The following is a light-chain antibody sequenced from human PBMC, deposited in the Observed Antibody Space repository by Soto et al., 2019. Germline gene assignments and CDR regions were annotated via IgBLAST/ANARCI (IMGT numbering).Light chain of an antibody. V-gene: IGLV2-14*01. CDR3: SSYTSSSTAV. CDR2: DVS. CDR1: SSDVGGYNY. J-gene: IGLJ2*01. Sequence: QSALTQPASVSGSPGRSITISCTGTSSDVGGYNYVSWYQQHPGKAPKLMIYDVSNRPSGVSNRFSGSKSGNTASLTISGLQAEDEADYYCSSYTSSSTAVFGGGTKLTVL.